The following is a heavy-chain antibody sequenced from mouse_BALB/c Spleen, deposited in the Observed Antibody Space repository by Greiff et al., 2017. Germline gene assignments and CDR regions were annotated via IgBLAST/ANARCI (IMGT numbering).Heavy chain of an antibody. Sequence: EVQLQESGGGLVQPGGSLKLSCAASGFTFSSYTMSWVRQTPEKRLEWVAYISNGGGSTYYPDTVKGRFTISRDNAKNTLYLQMSSLKSEDTAMYYCARRGWAYFDYWGQGTTLTVSS. V-gene: IGHV5-12-2*01. CDR3: ARRGWAYFDY. J-gene: IGHJ2*01. CDR2: ISNGGGST. CDR1: GFTFSSYT. D-gene: IGHD3-2*02.